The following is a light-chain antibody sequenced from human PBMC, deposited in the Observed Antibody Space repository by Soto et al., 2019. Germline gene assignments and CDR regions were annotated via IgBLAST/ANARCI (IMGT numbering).Light chain of an antibody. CDR3: QKFSSDPFT. CDR1: QSISNH. CDR2: DAS. Sequence: AIQMTQSPSSLSASVEDRVMITCRASQSISNHLNWYQQKPWKAPKLLIYDASSLESGVPSRFSGSGSGTEFTLTISSLQPDDVATYYCQKFSSDPFTFGGGTKVDIK. J-gene: IGKJ4*01. V-gene: IGKV1-13*02.